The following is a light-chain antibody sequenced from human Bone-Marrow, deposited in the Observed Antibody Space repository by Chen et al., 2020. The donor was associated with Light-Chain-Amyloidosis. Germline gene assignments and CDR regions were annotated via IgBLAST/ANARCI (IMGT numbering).Light chain of an antibody. CDR1: QSVSSH. Sequence: EIVLTQSPATLSLSPGERATLSCRADQSVSSHLAWYQQKPGHAPRLLIYDASNRATDIPARFSGSGSGTDFTLTIHSLESEDFAVYYCQQRDNWPPGATFGGGTKVEIK. J-gene: IGKJ4*01. CDR3: QQRDNWPPGAT. CDR2: DAS. V-gene: IGKV3-11*01.